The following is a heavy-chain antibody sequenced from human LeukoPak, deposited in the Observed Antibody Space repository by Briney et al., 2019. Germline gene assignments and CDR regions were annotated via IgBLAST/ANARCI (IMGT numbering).Heavy chain of an antibody. V-gene: IGHV3-30*02. J-gene: IGHJ5*02. CDR1: GFTFSSYG. Sequence: GGSLRLSCAASGFTFSSYGMHWVRQAPGKGREWVAFIRYDGSNKYYADSVKGRFTISRDNSKDTLYLQMHSLRAEDTAMYYCAKSRTAAGFLHPWGQETLVTVSS. D-gene: IGHD6-13*01. CDR2: IRYDGSNK. CDR3: AKSRTAAGFLHP.